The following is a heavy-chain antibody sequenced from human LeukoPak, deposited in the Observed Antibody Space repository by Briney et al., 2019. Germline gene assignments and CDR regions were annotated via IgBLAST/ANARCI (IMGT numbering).Heavy chain of an antibody. V-gene: IGHV3-21*01. Sequence: GGSLRLSCAVSGFTFSSYTMNWVRQAPGKGLEWVSSISSSSSYIYYADSVKGRFTISRDNAKNSLYLQMDSLRAEDTAVYYCARSERECHAFDIWGQGTMVTVSS. CDR1: GFTFSSYT. J-gene: IGHJ3*02. D-gene: IGHD3-10*01. CDR2: ISSSSSYI. CDR3: ARSERECHAFDI.